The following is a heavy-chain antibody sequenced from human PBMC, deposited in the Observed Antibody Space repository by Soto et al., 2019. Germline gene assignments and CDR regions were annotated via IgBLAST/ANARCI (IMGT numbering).Heavy chain of an antibody. CDR1: GFAFDTYG. Sequence: SLRLSCEASGFAFDTYGMHWIRQGAGQGLEWVATMSYDGSKIYYRDSVRGRFSISRDDSKRTLYLQMNSLRAEDTAVYYCAKDRDPYYYYYLMDVWGQGTTVTVSS. V-gene: IGHV3-30*18. CDR2: MSYDGSKI. J-gene: IGHJ6*02. CDR3: AKDRDPYYYYYLMDV.